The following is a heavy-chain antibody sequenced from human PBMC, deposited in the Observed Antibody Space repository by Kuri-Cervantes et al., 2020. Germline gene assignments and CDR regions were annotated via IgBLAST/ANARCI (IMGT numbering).Heavy chain of an antibody. J-gene: IGHJ6*02. Sequence: ASVKVSCKASGYTFTGYYMHWVRQAPGQGLEWMGWINPNSGGTNYAQKFQGRVTMTRDTSISTAYMELSRLRSDDTAVYYCARDSSGWENYYYYGMDVWGQGTTVTDSS. D-gene: IGHD6-19*01. CDR2: INPNSGGT. CDR3: ARDSSGWENYYYYGMDV. CDR1: GYTFTGYY. V-gene: IGHV1-2*02.